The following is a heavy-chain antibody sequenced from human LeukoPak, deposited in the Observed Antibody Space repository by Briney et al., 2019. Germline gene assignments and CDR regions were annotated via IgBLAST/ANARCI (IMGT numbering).Heavy chain of an antibody. D-gene: IGHD5-18*01. V-gene: IGHV1-2*02. CDR3: ARGPKVDTAMVKVFYFDY. J-gene: IGHJ4*02. CDR2: INPNSGGT. CDR1: GYTFTGYY. Sequence: ASVKVSCKASGYTFTGYYMHWVRQAPGQGLEWMGWINPNSGGTNYAQKFQGRVTMTRDTSISTAYMELSRLRSDDTAVYYCARGPKVDTAMVKVFYFDYWGQGTLVTVSS.